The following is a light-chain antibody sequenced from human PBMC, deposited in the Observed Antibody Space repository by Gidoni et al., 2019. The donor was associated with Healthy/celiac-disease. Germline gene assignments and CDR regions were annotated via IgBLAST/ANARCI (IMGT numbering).Light chain of an antibody. Sequence: DLQMTPSPSSLSASVGDRVTITFRARQSISSYLNWYQQKPGKAPKLLIYAATSLQSGVPSRFSGSGSGTDFTLTISSLQPEDFATYYCQQSYSTPGTFGQGTKVEIK. CDR2: AAT. J-gene: IGKJ1*01. CDR1: QSISSY. V-gene: IGKV1-39*01. CDR3: QQSYSTPGT.